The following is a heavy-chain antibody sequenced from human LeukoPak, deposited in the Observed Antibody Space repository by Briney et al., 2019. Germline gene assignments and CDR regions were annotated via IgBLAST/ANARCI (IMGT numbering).Heavy chain of an antibody. CDR3: ARDSGGSSPFDY. CDR2: FSESGGST. D-gene: IGHD4-23*01. V-gene: IGHV3-23*01. CDR1: GFTFSSYA. J-gene: IGHJ4*02. Sequence: GGSLRLSCGASGFTFSSYAMSWVRQAPGKGLEWVSGFSESGGSTYYADSVKGRFTISRDNSKNTLYLQMDSLRAEDTAVYYCARDSGGSSPFDYWGQGTLVTVSS.